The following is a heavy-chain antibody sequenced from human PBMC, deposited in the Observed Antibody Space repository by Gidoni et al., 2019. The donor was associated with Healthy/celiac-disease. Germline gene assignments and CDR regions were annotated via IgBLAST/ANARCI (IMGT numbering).Heavy chain of an antibody. CDR2: INHSGST. CDR3: ARARVVVRSVDY. Sequence: QVQLQQWGAGLLKPSATLSLTCAVYGGSFSGYYWSWIRQPPGKGLEWIGEINHSGSTNYNPSPKSRVTISVDTSKNQFSLKLSSVTAADTAVYYCARARVVVRSVDYWGQGTLVTVSS. D-gene: IGHD2-15*01. J-gene: IGHJ4*02. V-gene: IGHV4-34*01. CDR1: GGSFSGYY.